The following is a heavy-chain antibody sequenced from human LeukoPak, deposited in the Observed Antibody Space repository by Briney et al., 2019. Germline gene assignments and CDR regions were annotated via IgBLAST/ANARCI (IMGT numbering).Heavy chain of an antibody. CDR1: GYTLTDHY. V-gene: IGHV1-2*02. J-gene: IGHJ5*02. CDR3: AKEGYNGPDP. Sequence: ASVKVSCKASGYTLTDHYMHWLRQTRGHGLEWMGWINPTNGFAVYGQAFQGRVTMTRDTSISTVYMELTNLRSDDTGVYYCAKEGYNGPDPWGPGSLVTVSS. D-gene: IGHD5-12*01. CDR2: INPTNGFA.